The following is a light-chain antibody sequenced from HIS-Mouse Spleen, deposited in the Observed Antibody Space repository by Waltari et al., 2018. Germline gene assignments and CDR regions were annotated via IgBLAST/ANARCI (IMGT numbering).Light chain of an antibody. CDR1: SSNIGAVYD. V-gene: IGLV1-40*01. Sequence: QSVLTQPPSVSGAPGQRVTISCTGSSSNIGAVYDVHWYQQLPETAPKLLTYGNSNRPSGVPDRFSGSKSGTSASLAITGLQAEDEADYYCQSYDSSLSGWVFGGGTKLTVL. J-gene: IGLJ3*02. CDR2: GNS. CDR3: QSYDSSLSGWV.